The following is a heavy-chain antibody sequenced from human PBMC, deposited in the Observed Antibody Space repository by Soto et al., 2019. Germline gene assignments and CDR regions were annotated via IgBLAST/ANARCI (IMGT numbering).Heavy chain of an antibody. CDR3: ARRNQDYGDCVGMSDHWFGP. CDR1: GYTFTSYD. D-gene: IGHD4-17*01. CDR2: MNPNSGNT. J-gene: IGHJ5*02. Sequence: QVQLVQSGAEVKKPGASVKVSCKASGYTFTSYDINWVRQATGQGLEWMGWMNPNSGNTGYAQKFQGSGTLTRNTSLSTPYMELSSLRSADTAVYSCARRNQDYGDCVGMSDHWFGPWGQVTLVTLSS. V-gene: IGHV1-8*01.